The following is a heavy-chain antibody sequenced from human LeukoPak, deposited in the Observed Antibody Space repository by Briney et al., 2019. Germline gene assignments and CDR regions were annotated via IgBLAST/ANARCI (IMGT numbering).Heavy chain of an antibody. CDR2: FYARGNT. Sequence: PETLSLTCNVSGGSISNYYWNWIRQPAGKGLECIGRFYARGNTNYNPSLKSRVTMSVDTSKNQLSLKLTSVTAADTAVYYCARELITKADAFDIWGQGTMVTVSS. J-gene: IGHJ3*02. CDR3: ARELITKADAFDI. V-gene: IGHV4-4*07. D-gene: IGHD1-20*01. CDR1: GGSISNYY.